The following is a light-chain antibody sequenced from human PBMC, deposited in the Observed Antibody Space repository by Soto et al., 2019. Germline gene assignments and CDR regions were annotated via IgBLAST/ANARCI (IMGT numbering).Light chain of an antibody. CDR2: DAA. J-gene: IGKJ3*01. CDR1: QDISNY. Sequence: IQMTQSPSSLSASVGDRVTITCQASQDISNYLSWYQQKPGKAPKLLIYDAANLQTGVPSRFSGGGSGTHFALTISSLQPEDIATYYCQHYHNLPFTFGPGTKVDVK. CDR3: QHYHNLPFT. V-gene: IGKV1-33*01.